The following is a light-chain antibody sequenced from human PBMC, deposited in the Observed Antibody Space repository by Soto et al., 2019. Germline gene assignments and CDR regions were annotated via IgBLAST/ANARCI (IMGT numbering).Light chain of an antibody. V-gene: IGLV2-11*01. CDR3: CSYAGNYTGV. CDR2: DVT. CDR1: SSDVGGYNF. J-gene: IGLJ2*01. Sequence: QSVLTQPRSVSGSPGQSVTISCTGTSSDVGGYNFVSWYQQHPGKAPKVIIYDVTKWPSGVPDRFSGSKSGNTASLTISGLQAEDEADYYCCSYAGNYTGVFGGGTKLTVL.